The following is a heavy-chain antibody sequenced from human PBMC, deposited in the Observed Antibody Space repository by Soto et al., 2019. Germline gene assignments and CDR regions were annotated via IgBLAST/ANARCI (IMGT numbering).Heavy chain of an antibody. V-gene: IGHV1-2*02. CDR3: ARERYQVISDGMDV. J-gene: IGHJ6*02. Sequence: QVQLVQSGADVKTPGASVRVSCKASGYTFTGYYVHWVREAPGQGLEWTGWIKPETGGTSYAPKFQGRVTLSRDTSSNTAYLELSRLRFDDAAVYFCARERYQVISDGMDVWGQGTTVTVSS. D-gene: IGHD2-2*01. CDR1: GYTFTGYY. CDR2: IKPETGGT.